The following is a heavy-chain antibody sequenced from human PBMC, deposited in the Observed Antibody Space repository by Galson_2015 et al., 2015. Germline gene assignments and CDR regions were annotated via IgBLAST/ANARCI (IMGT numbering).Heavy chain of an antibody. Sequence: SLRLSCAASGFTFGSYEMYWVRQAPGKGLEWISYITRSGTTKHYADSVKGRFTISRDNAKSSMFLEMNSLRADDTGVYYCAREGTSDGFDIWGQGTMVTVSS. J-gene: IGHJ3*02. CDR3: AREGTSDGFDI. CDR1: GFTFGSYE. D-gene: IGHD3-10*01. CDR2: ITRSGTTK. V-gene: IGHV3-48*03.